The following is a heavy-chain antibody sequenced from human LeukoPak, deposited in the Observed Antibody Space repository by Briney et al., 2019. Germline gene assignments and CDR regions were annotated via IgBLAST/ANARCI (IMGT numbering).Heavy chain of an antibody. CDR2: INPNSGGT. Sequence: ASVKVSCTASGYTFTYYYIHWVRQAPGQGLELMGWINPNSGGTHSAQKFPGRVTMTRDTSISTAYMDLSRLRSDDTAVYYCATVDSGSAFDYWGQGTLVSVSS. D-gene: IGHD3-22*01. CDR3: ATVDSGSAFDY. CDR1: GYTFTYYY. V-gene: IGHV1-2*02. J-gene: IGHJ4*02.